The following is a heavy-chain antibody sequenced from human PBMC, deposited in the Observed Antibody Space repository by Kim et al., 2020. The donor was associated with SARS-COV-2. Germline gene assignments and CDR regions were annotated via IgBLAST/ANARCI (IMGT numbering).Heavy chain of an antibody. CDR2: IYYSGST. D-gene: IGHD3-10*01. CDR3: ARNVLLWFGPYGRFDP. CDR1: GGSISSSSYY. V-gene: IGHV4-39*07. Sequence: SETLSLTCTVSGGSISSSSYYWGWIRQPPGKGLEWIGSIYYSGSTYYNPSLKSRVTISVDTSKNQFSLKLSSVTAADTAVYYCARNVLLWFGPYGRFDPWGQGTLVIVSS. J-gene: IGHJ5*02.